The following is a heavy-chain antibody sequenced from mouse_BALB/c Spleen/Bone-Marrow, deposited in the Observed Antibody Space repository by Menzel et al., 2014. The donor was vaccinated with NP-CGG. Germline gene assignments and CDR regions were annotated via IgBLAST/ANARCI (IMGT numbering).Heavy chain of an antibody. J-gene: IGHJ1*01. V-gene: IGHV5-17*02. D-gene: IGHD1-1*01. CDR3: ARRHYGSSYGYFDV. CDR2: ISSGSSTI. CDR1: GFTFSSFG. Sequence: EVMLVESGGGLVQPGGSRKLSCAASGFTFSSFGMHWVRQAPEKGLEWVAYISSGSSTIYYADSVKGRFTISRDNPKNTLFLQTTRLRSDDTAMYYCARRHYGSSYGYFDVWGAGTTVTVSS.